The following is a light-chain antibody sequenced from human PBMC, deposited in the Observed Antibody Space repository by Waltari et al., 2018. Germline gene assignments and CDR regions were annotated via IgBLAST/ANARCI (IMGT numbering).Light chain of an antibody. Sequence: QSALTQPASVSDSPGQSITISCTGTSSDIGGYNYVSWYPQYPGKAPKFIISDVNKLPSVVSARFSCSKSGNTAFLTISGLQAEDEADYYCASYSSGSTWVFGGGTKLTVL. CDR2: DVN. V-gene: IGLV2-14*03. CDR1: SSDIGGYNY. CDR3: ASYSSGSTWV. J-gene: IGLJ3*02.